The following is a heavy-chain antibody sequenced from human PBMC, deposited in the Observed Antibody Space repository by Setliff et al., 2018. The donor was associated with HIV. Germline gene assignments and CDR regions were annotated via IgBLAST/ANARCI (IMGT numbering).Heavy chain of an antibody. CDR3: ARLTTTYYYDSSAYYHPV. D-gene: IGHD3-22*01. CDR1: GGSISSGSYY. V-gene: IGHV4-61*09. Sequence: NPSETLSLTCTVSGGSISSGSYYWSWIRQPAGKGLEWIGHIYTSGSTNYNPSLKSRVTISVDKSKNQFSLTLSSVTAADTAVFYCARLTTTYYYDSSAYYHPVWGQGTLVTVSS. CDR2: IYTSGST. J-gene: IGHJ4*02.